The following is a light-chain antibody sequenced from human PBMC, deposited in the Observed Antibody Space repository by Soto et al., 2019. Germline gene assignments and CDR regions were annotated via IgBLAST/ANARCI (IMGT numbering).Light chain of an antibody. Sequence: QPVLTQPPSVSGAPGQRVTISCTGSSSNIGSGSDVHWYQHLPGTAPKLLIYGNNNRPSGVSDRFSGSKSGTSASLAITGLQAEDEADYYCQSYDISLSGSGVFGGGTKLTVL. CDR1: SSNIGSGSD. CDR2: GNN. CDR3: QSYDISLSGSGV. V-gene: IGLV1-40*01. J-gene: IGLJ3*02.